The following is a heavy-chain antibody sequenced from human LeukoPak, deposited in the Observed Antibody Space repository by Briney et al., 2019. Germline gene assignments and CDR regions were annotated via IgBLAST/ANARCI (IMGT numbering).Heavy chain of an antibody. J-gene: IGHJ3*02. V-gene: IGHV4-31*03. D-gene: IGHD3-22*01. Sequence: SQTPSLTCTVSGGSISSGGYYWSWIRQHPGKGLEWIGYIHYSGSTYYNPSLKSRVTISVDTSKNQFSLKLSSVTAADTGVYYCASRPGYYYDSSGYQGRGAFDIWGQGTMVTVSS. CDR1: GGSISSGGYY. CDR3: ASRPGYYYDSSGYQGRGAFDI. CDR2: IHYSGST.